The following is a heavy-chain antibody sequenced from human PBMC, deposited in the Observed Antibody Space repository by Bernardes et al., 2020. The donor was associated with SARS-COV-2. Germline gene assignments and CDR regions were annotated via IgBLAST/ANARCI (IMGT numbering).Heavy chain of an antibody. Sequence: SLRLSCAVSGFTFNGHGMHWVRQAPGKGLEWVAVIWYDGSNKYYADSVKGRFTISRDNSKNRLYLQMNSLRAEDTAVYYCARDTYYYYMDVWGKGTTVTVSS. J-gene: IGHJ6*03. CDR3: ARDTYYYYMDV. CDR2: IWYDGSNK. CDR1: GFTFNGHG. V-gene: IGHV3-33*01.